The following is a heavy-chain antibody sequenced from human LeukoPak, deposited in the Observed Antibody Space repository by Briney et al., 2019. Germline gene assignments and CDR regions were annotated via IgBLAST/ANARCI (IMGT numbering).Heavy chain of an antibody. CDR1: GFTFSDYY. J-gene: IGHJ5*02. CDR2: ISSSGSTI. V-gene: IGHV3-11*04. D-gene: IGHD2-15*01. CDR3: ARDVSELLLSWFDP. Sequence: GGSLRLSCAASGFTFSDYYMSWIRQAPGKGLEWVSYISSSGSTIYYADSVKGRFTISRDNAKNSLYLQMNSLRAEDTAAYYCARDVSELLLSWFDPWGQGTLVTVSS.